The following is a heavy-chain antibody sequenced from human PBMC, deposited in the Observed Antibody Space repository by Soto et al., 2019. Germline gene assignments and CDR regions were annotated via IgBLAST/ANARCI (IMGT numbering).Heavy chain of an antibody. CDR1: GFSFSSSGVG. V-gene: IGHV2-5*02. CDR3: VHRSYFYDGTGDDAFPI. Sequence: QITLKESGPTLVKPTQTLTLTCTFSGFSFSSSGVGVGWIRQPPGKALEWLALIYWDDNKRYSPSLKSRLTITKDTSKNQVVLSMTNMDPVDTATYYCVHRSYFYDGTGDDAFPIWGQGTVVTVSS. CDR2: IYWDDNK. D-gene: IGHD3-22*01. J-gene: IGHJ3*02.